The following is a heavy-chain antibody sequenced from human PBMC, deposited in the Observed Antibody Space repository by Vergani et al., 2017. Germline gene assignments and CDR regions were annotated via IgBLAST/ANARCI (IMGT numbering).Heavy chain of an antibody. CDR3: AGDWGDYDFWSGYYSRNWFDP. CDR1: GYSISSGYY. V-gene: IGHV4-38-2*02. D-gene: IGHD3-3*01. J-gene: IGHJ5*02. Sequence: QVQLQESGPGLVKPSETLSLTCTVSGYSISSGYYWGWIRQPPGKGLEWIGSIYHSGSTYYNPSLKIRVTISVDTSKNQFSLKLSSVTAADTAVYYCAGDWGDYDFWSGYYSRNWFDPWGQGTLVTVSS. CDR2: IYHSGST.